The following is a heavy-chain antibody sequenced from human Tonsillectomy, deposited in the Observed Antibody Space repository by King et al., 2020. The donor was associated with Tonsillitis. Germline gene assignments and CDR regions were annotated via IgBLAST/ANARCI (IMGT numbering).Heavy chain of an antibody. CDR2: ISYDGSNK. Sequence: VQLVESWGGVVQPGRSLRLSCAASGFTFSSYGMPWFRQAPGKGLEWVAVISYDGSNKYYSDAVKGRFTISRDNSKNTLYLQMNSLRAEDTAVYYCAKGSGDYWGQGTLVTVSS. J-gene: IGHJ4*02. CDR1: GFTFSSYG. V-gene: IGHV3-30*18. D-gene: IGHD3-10*01. CDR3: AKGSGDY.